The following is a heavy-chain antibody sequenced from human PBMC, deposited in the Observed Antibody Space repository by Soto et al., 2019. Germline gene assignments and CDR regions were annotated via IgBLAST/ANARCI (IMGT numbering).Heavy chain of an antibody. J-gene: IGHJ6*03. CDR1: GFTFSSYW. CDR2: INSDGSST. V-gene: IGHV3-74*01. CDR3: QGTMVRGVNPYYYYYYYMDV. Sequence: GGSLRLSCAASGFTFSSYWMHWVRQAPGKGLVWVSRINSDGSSTSYADSVKGRFTISRDNAKNTLYLQMNSLRAEDTAVYYCQGTMVRGVNPYYYYYYYMDVWGKGTTVTVSS. D-gene: IGHD3-10*01.